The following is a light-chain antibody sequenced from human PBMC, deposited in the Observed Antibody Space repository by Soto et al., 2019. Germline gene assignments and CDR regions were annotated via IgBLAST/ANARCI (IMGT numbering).Light chain of an antibody. CDR2: DVT. CDR3: CSYTTSNTRQIV. V-gene: IGLV2-14*01. CDR1: SSYVGGYNY. Sequence: QSVLTQPASVSGSPGQSITISCTGTSSYVGGYNYVSWYQQQPGKAPKFMIYDVTNRPSGVSNRFSGSKSGNTASLTISGLQAETEADYYCCSYTTSNTRQIVFGTGTKLTVL. J-gene: IGLJ1*01.